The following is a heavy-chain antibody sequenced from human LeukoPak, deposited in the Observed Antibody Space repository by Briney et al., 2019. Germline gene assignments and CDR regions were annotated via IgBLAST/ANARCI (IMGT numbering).Heavy chain of an antibody. CDR1: GGSISSGSYY. J-gene: IGHJ4*02. Sequence: SQTLSLTCTVSGGSISSGSYYWRWIPQHPGEGLEWIEHIYYSGSTYYNPSLKNRVIISVDTSKKQFSLNLSSVTAADTAVYYCARGIWYYGSGSYLDYWGQGTLVTVSS. CDR2: IYYSGST. D-gene: IGHD3-10*01. CDR3: ARGIWYYGSGSYLDY. V-gene: IGHV4-31*03.